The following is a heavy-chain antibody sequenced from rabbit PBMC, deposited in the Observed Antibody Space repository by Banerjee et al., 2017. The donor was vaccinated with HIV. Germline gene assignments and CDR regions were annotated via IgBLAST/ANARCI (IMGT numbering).Heavy chain of an antibody. Sequence: QSLEESGGDLVKPGASLTLTCTASGFDFSSYYYMCWVRQAPGKGLEWIACIYINNGSTYYASWAKGRFTVSKTSSTTVTLQMTSLTAADTATYFCARDGASGYNFNLWGQGTLVTVS. V-gene: IGHV1S40*01. CDR1: GFDFSSYYY. D-gene: IGHD1-1*01. CDR3: ARDGASGYNFNL. CDR2: IYINNGST. J-gene: IGHJ4*01.